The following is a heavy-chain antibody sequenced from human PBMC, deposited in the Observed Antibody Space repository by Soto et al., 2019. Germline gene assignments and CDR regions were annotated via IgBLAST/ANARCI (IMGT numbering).Heavy chain of an antibody. V-gene: IGHV4-30-4*01. CDR2: IHNSGST. CDR3: ARGEVRGPFVI. Sequence: QEQLQESGPGLVKPSQTLSLTCTVSGGSMNSHDYYWSWIRQPPGKGLEWIGYIHNSGSTYYNPSLKSRLTISSVTSKHQFSLRLTSVTAADAALYYCARGEVRGPFVIWGQGTMVTVSS. D-gene: IGHD3-10*01. J-gene: IGHJ3*02. CDR1: GGSMNSHDYY.